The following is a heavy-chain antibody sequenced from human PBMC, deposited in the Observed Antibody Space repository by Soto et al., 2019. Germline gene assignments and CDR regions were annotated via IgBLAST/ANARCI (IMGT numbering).Heavy chain of an antibody. D-gene: IGHD2-15*01. V-gene: IGHV1-69*01. CDR2: IIPIFGPT. CDR3: ARAGGYCSGGSCYSMDY. J-gene: IGHJ4*02. CDR1: GGTFSSYT. Sequence: QVQLVQSGAEVKKPGSSVKVSCKASGGTFSSYTITWVRQAPGQGLEWMGGIIPIFGPTNYSQKFQGRVTITADESKSTSYMELSSLRSEDAAVYYCARAGGYCSGGSCYSMDYWGQGTLVAVSS.